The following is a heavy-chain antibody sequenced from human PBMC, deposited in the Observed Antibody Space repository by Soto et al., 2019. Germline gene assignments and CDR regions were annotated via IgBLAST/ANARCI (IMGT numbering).Heavy chain of an antibody. CDR2: ISGSGGST. Sequence: GGSLRLSCAASGFTFSSYAMSWVRQAPGKGLEWVSAISGSGGSTYYADSVKGWFTISRDNSKNTLYLQMNSLRAEDTAVYYCAKDYQGWRDAFDIWGQGTMVNVSS. V-gene: IGHV3-23*01. CDR1: GFTFSSYA. J-gene: IGHJ3*02. D-gene: IGHD2-2*01. CDR3: AKDYQGWRDAFDI.